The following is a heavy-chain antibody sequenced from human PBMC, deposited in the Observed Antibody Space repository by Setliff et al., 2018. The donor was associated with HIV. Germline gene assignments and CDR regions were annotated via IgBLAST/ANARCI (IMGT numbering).Heavy chain of an antibody. Sequence: PSETLSLTCAGYGGSFIDHYWTWIRQPPGKGLEWIGEINHSGNVDSNPSLKSRVIISVDTSKNQFSLKLTSVTVADAAVYFCARGRSLITVCRYFDSWGQGTPVTVSS. CDR2: INHSGNV. D-gene: IGHD4-4*01. CDR3: ARGRSLITVCRYFDS. CDR1: GGSFIDHY. V-gene: IGHV4-34*01. J-gene: IGHJ4*02.